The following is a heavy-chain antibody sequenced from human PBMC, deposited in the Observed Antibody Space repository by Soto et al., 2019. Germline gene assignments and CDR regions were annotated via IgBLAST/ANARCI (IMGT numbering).Heavy chain of an antibody. CDR2: VYNSGST. CDR1: GGSISSNY. D-gene: IGHD6-13*01. J-gene: IGHJ4*02. Sequence: SETLSLTCTVSGGSISSNYWTWIRQPPGKGLEWIGYVYNSGSTNYNPSLKSRVTISEDTSKSQFSLKVNSMTAADTAVYYCAGYRREAVAGYTLDNWGQGILVTVSS. V-gene: IGHV4-59*01. CDR3: AGYRREAVAGYTLDN.